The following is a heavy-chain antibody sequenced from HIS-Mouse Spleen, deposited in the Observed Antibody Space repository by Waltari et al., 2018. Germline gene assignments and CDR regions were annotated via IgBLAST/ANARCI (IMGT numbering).Heavy chain of an antibody. Sequence: QLQLQESGPGLVKPSETLSLTCTVSGGSISSSSYYWGWIRQPPGNGRGWIGSIYYSGGTYSNPARKSRVTISVDTSKNQFSMKLSSVTAADTAVYYCAREIPYSSSWYDWYFDLWGRGTLVTVSS. D-gene: IGHD6-13*01. CDR2: IYYSGGT. CDR3: AREIPYSSSWYDWYFDL. CDR1: GGSISSSSYY. J-gene: IGHJ2*01. V-gene: IGHV4-39*07.